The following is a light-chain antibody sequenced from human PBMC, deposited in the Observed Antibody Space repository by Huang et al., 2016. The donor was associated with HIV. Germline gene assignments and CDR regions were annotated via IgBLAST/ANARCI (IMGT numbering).Light chain of an antibody. CDR3: MQALQTPRT. V-gene: IGKV2-28*01. Sequence: DIVMTQSPLSLPVTPGEPASISCRSSQSLLHSDGYNYLDWYLQRPGQSPQLLIYLGSNRASGVPDRFSGSGLGTDFTLKISRLEAEDVGVYYCMQALQTPRTFGGGTKVEIK. J-gene: IGKJ4*01. CDR2: LGS. CDR1: QSLLHSDGYNY.